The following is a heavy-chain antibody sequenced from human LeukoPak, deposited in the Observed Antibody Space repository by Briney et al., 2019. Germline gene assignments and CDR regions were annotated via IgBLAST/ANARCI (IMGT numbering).Heavy chain of an antibody. CDR2: IYYSGST. Sequence: SETLSLTCTVSGGSISSYYWSWIRQPPGKGLEWIGYIYYSGSTNYNPSLKSRVTISVDTSKNQFSLKLSSVTAADTAVYYCARLTKTGTAYYYYGMDVWGQGTTVTVSS. V-gene: IGHV4-59*08. CDR3: ARLTKTGTAYYYYGMDV. D-gene: IGHD1-7*01. CDR1: GGSISSYY. J-gene: IGHJ6*02.